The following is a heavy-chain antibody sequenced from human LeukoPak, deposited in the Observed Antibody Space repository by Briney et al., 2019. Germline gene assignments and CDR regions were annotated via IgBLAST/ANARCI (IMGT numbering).Heavy chain of an antibody. J-gene: IGHJ5*02. D-gene: IGHD7-27*01. Sequence: KPSETLSLTCTVSGGSVSNGNFYWSWLRQPPGKALEWIGYIYYTGSAYYSPSLEGRVRISVDTSKNQFPVKLNSVTAADTAVYYCAGLLNGGASHWSDPWGQGTLVTVSS. V-gene: IGHV4-61*01. CDR3: AGLLNGGASHWSDP. CDR1: GGSVSNGNFY. CDR2: IYYTGSA.